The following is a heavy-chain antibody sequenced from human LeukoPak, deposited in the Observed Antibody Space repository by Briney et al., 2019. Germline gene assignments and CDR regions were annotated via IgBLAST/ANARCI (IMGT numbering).Heavy chain of an antibody. J-gene: IGHJ4*02. CDR1: GITFGTYA. CDR3: ARGGVVVVAATHEAFDY. CDR2: IHRSGENT. V-gene: IGHV3-23*01. D-gene: IGHD2-15*01. Sequence: PGGSLRLSCAASGITFGTYAMTWVRQAPGKGLEWVSSIHRSGENTFYSDSVRGRFTISRDNSKNTLYLQMNSLRAEDTAVYYCARGGVVVVAATHEAFDYWGQGTLVTVSS.